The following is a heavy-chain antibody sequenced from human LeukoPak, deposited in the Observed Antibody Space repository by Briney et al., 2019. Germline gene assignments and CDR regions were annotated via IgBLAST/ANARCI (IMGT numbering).Heavy chain of an antibody. V-gene: IGHV4-38-2*02. CDR1: GGSISSYY. J-gene: IGHJ4*02. CDR2: IYHSGST. CDR3: ARDQVTMVRGVITTFDY. Sequence: PSETLSLTCTVSGGSISSYYWGWIRQPPGKGLEWIGSIYHSGSTYYNPSLKSRVTISVDTSKNQFSLKLSSVTAADTAVYYCARDQVTMVRGVITTFDYWGQGTLVTVSS. D-gene: IGHD3-10*01.